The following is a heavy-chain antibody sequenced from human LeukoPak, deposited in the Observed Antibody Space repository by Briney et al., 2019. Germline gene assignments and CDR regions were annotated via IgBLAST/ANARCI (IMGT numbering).Heavy chain of an antibody. Sequence: PGGSLRLSCAASGFTFDDYAMPWVRHAPGKGLEWVSGISWNSGSIGYADSVKGRFTISRDNAKNSLYLQMNSLRAEDTALYYCAKDYSPVIAVADNWGQGTLVTVSS. D-gene: IGHD6-19*01. CDR2: ISWNSGSI. CDR1: GFTFDDYA. J-gene: IGHJ4*02. CDR3: AKDYSPVIAVADN. V-gene: IGHV3-9*01.